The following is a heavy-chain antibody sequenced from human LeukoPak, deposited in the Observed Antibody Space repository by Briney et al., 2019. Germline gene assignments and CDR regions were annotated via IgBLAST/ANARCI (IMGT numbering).Heavy chain of an antibody. CDR1: GCTFSSYA. D-gene: IGHD5-24*01. Sequence: GGSLRLSCASSGCTFSSYAMHWVRQAPGKGLEYVSASSSNGGSTYYANSVKGRFTISRDNSKSTLYPQMGSLRAEDMAVYYCARGRDGYNSDYWGQGTLVTVSS. CDR2: SSSNGGST. V-gene: IGHV3-64*01. CDR3: ARGRDGYNSDY. J-gene: IGHJ4*02.